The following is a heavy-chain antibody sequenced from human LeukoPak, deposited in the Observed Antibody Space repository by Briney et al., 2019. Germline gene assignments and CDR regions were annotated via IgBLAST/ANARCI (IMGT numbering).Heavy chain of an antibody. CDR2: INSSGGST. CDR1: GYTFTIYY. J-gene: IGHJ4*02. V-gene: IGHV1-46*01. CDR3: AKVAARYGDYYFDY. Sequence: ASVKVSCKASGYTFTIYYMHWVRQAPGQGLEWMGIINSSGGSTSYAQKFQGRVTMTSDTSTSTVYMELSSLRSEDMAVYYCAKVAARYGDYYFDYWGQGTLVTVSS. D-gene: IGHD4-17*01.